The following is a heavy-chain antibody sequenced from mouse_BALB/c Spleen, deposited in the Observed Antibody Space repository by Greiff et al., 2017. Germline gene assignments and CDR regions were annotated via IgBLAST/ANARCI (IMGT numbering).Heavy chain of an antibody. D-gene: IGHD2-4*01. CDR1: GYTFTSYW. CDR2: INPSNGRT. Sequence: QVQLQQPGAELVKPGASVKLSCKASGYTFTSYWMHWVKQRPGQGLEWIGEINPSNGRTNYNEKFKSKATLTLDKTSSTAYMQLSSLTSEDSAVYYCARRRAYYDYDHGFSDYWGQGTTLTVSS. V-gene: IGHV1S81*02. J-gene: IGHJ2*01. CDR3: ARRRAYYDYDHGFSDY.